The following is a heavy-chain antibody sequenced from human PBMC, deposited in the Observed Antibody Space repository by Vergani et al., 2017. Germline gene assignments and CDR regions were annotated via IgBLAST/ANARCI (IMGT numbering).Heavy chain of an antibody. V-gene: IGHV1-18*01. Sequence: QVQLVQSGAEVKKPGAPVKVSCKASGYTFTSYGISWVRQAPGQGLECMGWISAYNGNTNYAQKLQGRVTMTTDTSTSTAYMELRSLRSDDTAVYYCARVDSSGYPYYYYGMDVWAQGTTVTVSS. J-gene: IGHJ6*02. CDR2: ISAYNGNT. CDR3: ARVDSSGYPYYYYGMDV. CDR1: GYTFTSYG. D-gene: IGHD3-22*01.